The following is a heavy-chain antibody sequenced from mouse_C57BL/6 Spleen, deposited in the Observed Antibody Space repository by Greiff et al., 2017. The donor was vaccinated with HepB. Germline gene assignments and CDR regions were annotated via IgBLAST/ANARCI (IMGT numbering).Heavy chain of an antibody. CDR2: IHPNSGST. CDR3: ARGGVTTVVAHWYFDV. V-gene: IGHV1-64*01. J-gene: IGHJ1*03. D-gene: IGHD1-1*01. CDR1: GYTSTSYW. Sequence: VQLQQPGAELVKPGASVKLSCKASGYTSTSYWMHWVKQRPGQGLEWIGMIHPNSGSTNYNEKFKSKATLTVDKSSSTAYMQLSSLTSEDSAVYYCARGGVTTVVAHWYFDVWGTGTTVTVSS.